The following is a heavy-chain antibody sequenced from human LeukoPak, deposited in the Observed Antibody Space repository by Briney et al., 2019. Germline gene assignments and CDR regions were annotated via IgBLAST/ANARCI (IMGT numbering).Heavy chain of an antibody. CDR1: GFTFSSYW. Sequence: PGGSLRLSCAASGFTFSSYWMHWVRQAPGKGLVWVSRINSDGSSTNYADSVKGRFTISRDNAKNTLYLQMNSLRAEDTAVYYCASDIAVAPGGAFDIWGQGTMVTVSS. V-gene: IGHV3-74*01. J-gene: IGHJ3*02. D-gene: IGHD6-19*01. CDR2: INSDGSST. CDR3: ASDIAVAPGGAFDI.